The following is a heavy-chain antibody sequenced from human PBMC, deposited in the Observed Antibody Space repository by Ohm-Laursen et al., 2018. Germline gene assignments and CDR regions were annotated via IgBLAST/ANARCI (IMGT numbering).Heavy chain of an antibody. V-gene: IGHV3-23*01. CDR2: ISGSGGST. CDR3: AKDGALLPEDFQH. J-gene: IGHJ1*01. Sequence: SLRLSCTASGFTFSSYDMHWVRQATGKGLEWVSDISGSGGSTYYADSVKGRFTISRDNSKNTLYLQMNSLRAEDTAVYYCAKDGALLPEDFQHWGQGTLVTVSS. D-gene: IGHD3-22*01. CDR1: GFTFSSYD.